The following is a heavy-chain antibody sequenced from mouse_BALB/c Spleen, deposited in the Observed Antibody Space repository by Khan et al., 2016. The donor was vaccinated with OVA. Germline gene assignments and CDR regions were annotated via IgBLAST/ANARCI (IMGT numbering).Heavy chain of an antibody. CDR1: GYSFTSYY. D-gene: IGHD2-2*01. V-gene: IGHV1S135*01. Sequence: IQLVQSGPELMKPGASVKISCKASGYSFTSYYIHWMIESHGTSLEWIGYIDPFSGSTNYNQKFKGKATLTVDKSSNTAYIHLRNLTSEDSAVYYCTRQGYVAWFTYWGQGTLVTVSA. CDR2: IDPFSGST. J-gene: IGHJ3*01. CDR3: TRQGYVAWFTY.